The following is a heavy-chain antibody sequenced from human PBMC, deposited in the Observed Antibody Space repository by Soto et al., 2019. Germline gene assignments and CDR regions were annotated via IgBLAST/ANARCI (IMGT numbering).Heavy chain of an antibody. D-gene: IGHD3-10*01. V-gene: IGHV1-69*13. Sequence: SVKVSCKASGCTFSSYAISWVRQAPGQGLEWMGGIIPIFGTANYAQKFQGRVTITADESTSTAYMALSSLRSEDTAVYYCASRASYYGFFDYWGQGTLVTVSS. CDR1: GCTFSSYA. CDR2: IIPIFGTA. CDR3: ASRASYYGFFDY. J-gene: IGHJ4*02.